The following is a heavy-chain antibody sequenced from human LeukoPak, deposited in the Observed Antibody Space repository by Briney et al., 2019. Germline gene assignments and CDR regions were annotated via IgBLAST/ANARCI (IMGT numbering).Heavy chain of an antibody. V-gene: IGHV1-18*01. Sequence: ASVKVSCKASGYTFTSYGISWVRQAPGQGLEWMGWISAYNGNTNYAQKLQGRVTMTTDTSTSTAYMELRSLTSDDTAVYYCARVYGDIVLMVYAISDYWGQGTLVTVSS. CDR3: ARVYGDIVLMVYAISDY. D-gene: IGHD2-8*01. CDR2: ISAYNGNT. CDR1: GYTFTSYG. J-gene: IGHJ4*02.